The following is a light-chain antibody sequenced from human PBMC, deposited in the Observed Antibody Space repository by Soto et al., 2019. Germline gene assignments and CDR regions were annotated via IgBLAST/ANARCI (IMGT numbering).Light chain of an antibody. J-gene: IGLJ3*02. CDR1: SGHSTYA. V-gene: IGLV4-69*01. CDR3: QTWDTGIQV. Sequence: QLVLTQSPSASASLGASVKLTCTLSSGHSTYAIAWHQQQPQKGPRYLMKLNNDGSHSKGDGIPDRFSGSTSGAERYLTISSLQSADEADYYCQTWDTGIQVFGGGTKVTVL. CDR2: LNNDGSH.